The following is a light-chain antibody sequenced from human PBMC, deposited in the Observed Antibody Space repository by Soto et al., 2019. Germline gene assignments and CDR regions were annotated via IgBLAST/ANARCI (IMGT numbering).Light chain of an antibody. V-gene: IGLV2-14*01. CDR1: SSDVGGYSY. Sequence: QSALTQPASVSGSRGHSITISCTGTSSDVGGYSYVSWYQQHPGKAPKLMIYDVSNRPSGVSNRFSGSKSGNTASLTISGLQAEDEADYYCSSYTSSSTPHYVFGTGTKLTVL. CDR3: SSYTSSSTPHYV. CDR2: DVS. J-gene: IGLJ1*01.